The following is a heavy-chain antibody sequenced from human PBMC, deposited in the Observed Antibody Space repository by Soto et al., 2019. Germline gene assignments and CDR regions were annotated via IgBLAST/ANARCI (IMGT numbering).Heavy chain of an antibody. D-gene: IGHD3-10*01. Sequence: PSETLSLTCTVSGGSISSGGYFWSWIRQHPGKGLERIGYIYYSGSTYYNPSLKSRVTISVDTSKNHFSLKLSSVTAADTAIYYCARDSPITMVGPVQNWFDPWGQGTLVTVSS. J-gene: IGHJ5*02. CDR1: GGSISSGGYF. CDR3: ARDSPITMVGPVQNWFDP. V-gene: IGHV4-31*03. CDR2: IYYSGST.